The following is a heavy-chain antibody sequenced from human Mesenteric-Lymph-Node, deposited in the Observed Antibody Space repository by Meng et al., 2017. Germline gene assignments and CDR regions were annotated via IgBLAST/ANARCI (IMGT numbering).Heavy chain of an antibody. CDR1: GFTFSSYG. CDR2: IWYDGSNK. V-gene: IGHV3-33*01. J-gene: IGHJ4*02. D-gene: IGHD4-17*01. Sequence: GESLKISCAASGFTFSSYGMHWVRQAPGKGLEWVAVIWYDGSNKYYADSVKGRFTISRDNSKNTLYLQMNSLRAEDTAVYYCATRPPSSDYYGVFDYWGQGALVTVSS. CDR3: ATRPPSSDYYGVFDY.